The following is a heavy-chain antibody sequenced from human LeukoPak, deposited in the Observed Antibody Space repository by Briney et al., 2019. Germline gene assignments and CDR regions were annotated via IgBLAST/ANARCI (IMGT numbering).Heavy chain of an antibody. CDR1: GFTFSSYA. V-gene: IGHV3-23*01. CDR3: AKDQGGSIAARFDP. CDR2: ISGSGGST. J-gene: IGHJ5*02. Sequence: GGSLRLFCAASGFTFSSYAMSWVRQAPGKGLEWVSAISGSGGSTYYADSVKGRFTISRDNSKNTLYLQMNSLRAEDTAVYYCAKDQGGSIAARFDPWGQGTLVTVSS. D-gene: IGHD6-6*01.